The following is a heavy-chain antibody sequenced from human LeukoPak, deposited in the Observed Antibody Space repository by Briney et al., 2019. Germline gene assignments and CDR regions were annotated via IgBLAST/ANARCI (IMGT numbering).Heavy chain of an antibody. V-gene: IGHV3-20*04. CDR2: INWDGAST. CDR1: GFRFDDYS. Sequence: GGSLRLSCAASGFRFDDYSMNWVRHVPGKGLEWVAGINWDGASTGYGGFMKGRFTISRDNSKNTVYLQMNSLRPEDTAVYYCAREGEDDFWSGFDFWGQGTLVTVSS. J-gene: IGHJ4*02. CDR3: AREGEDDFWSGFDF. D-gene: IGHD3-3*01.